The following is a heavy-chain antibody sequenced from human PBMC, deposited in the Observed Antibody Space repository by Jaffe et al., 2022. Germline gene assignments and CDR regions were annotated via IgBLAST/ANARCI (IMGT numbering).Heavy chain of an antibody. CDR1: GYSISSGYY. Sequence: QVQLQESGPGLVKPSETLSLTCAVSGYSISSGYYWGWIRQPPGKGLEWIGSIYHSGSTYYNPSLKSRVTISVDTSKNQFSLKLSSVTAADTAVYYCARGGNAQVLLWFGEGTSWFDPWGQGTLVTVSS. D-gene: IGHD3-10*01. CDR2: IYHSGST. V-gene: IGHV4-38-2*01. J-gene: IGHJ5*02. CDR3: ARGGNAQVLLWFGEGTSWFDP.